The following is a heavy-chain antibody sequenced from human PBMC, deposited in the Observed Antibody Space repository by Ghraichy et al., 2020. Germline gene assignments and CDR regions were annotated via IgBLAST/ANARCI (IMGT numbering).Heavy chain of an antibody. J-gene: IGHJ5*02. Sequence: SETLSLTCTFSGGSISSYYWSWIRQPAGKGLEWIGRIYTSGSTNYNPSLKSRVTMSVDTSKNQFSLKLSSVTAADTAVYYCARDGLDYDILTGLFYPWGQGTLVTVSS. CDR1: GGSISSYY. V-gene: IGHV4-4*07. D-gene: IGHD3-9*01. CDR2: IYTSGST. CDR3: ARDGLDYDILTGLFYP.